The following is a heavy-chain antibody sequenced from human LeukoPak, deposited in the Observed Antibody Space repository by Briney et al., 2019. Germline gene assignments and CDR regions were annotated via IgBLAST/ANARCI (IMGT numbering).Heavy chain of an antibody. CDR1: GFTFSSYS. J-gene: IGHJ6*02. CDR2: SSTSSSYI. V-gene: IGHV3-21*01. CDR3: AREGYGDYYYYYGMDV. D-gene: IGHD4-17*01. Sequence: GGSLRLSCAASGFTFSSYSMNWVRQAPGKGLEWVSSSSTSSSYIYYADSVKGRFTISRDNAKNSLYLQMNSLRAEDTAVYYCAREGYGDYYYYYGMDVWGQGTTLTVSS.